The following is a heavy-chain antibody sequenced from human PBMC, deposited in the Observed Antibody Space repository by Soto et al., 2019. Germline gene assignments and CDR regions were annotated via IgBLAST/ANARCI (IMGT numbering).Heavy chain of an antibody. D-gene: IGHD1-1*01. V-gene: IGHV1-18*01. CDR2: ISAHNGNT. Sequence: QVHLVQSGAEVKKPGASVKVSCQGSGDAFTTYGITWVRQAPGQGLEWMGWISAHNGNTNYAQKLQDRVTVTRDTSTSTAYMELRSLRYDDTAVYYCARGRYGDYWGQGALVTVSS. J-gene: IGHJ4*02. CDR3: ARGRYGDY. CDR1: GDAFTTYG.